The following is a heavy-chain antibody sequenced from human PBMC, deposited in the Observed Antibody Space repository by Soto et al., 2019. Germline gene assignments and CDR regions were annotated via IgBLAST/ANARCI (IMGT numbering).Heavy chain of an antibody. CDR3: ARALPGVKDIVVVVAATSYYFDY. CDR1: GGSFSGYY. D-gene: IGHD2-15*01. Sequence: QVQLQQWGAGLLKPSETLSLTCAVYGGSFSGYYWSWIRQPPGKGLEWIGEINHSGSTNYNPSLKSRVTISVDTSKNQFSLKLSSVTAADTAVYYCARALPGVKDIVVVVAATSYYFDYWGQGTLVTVSS. CDR2: INHSGST. V-gene: IGHV4-34*01. J-gene: IGHJ4*02.